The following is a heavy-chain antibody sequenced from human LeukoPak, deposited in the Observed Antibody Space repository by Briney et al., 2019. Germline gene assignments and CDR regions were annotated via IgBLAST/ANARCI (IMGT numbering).Heavy chain of an antibody. CDR1: GFTFSSYS. CDR2: ISSSSSYI. Sequence: GGSLRLSCAASGFTFSSYSMNWVRQAPGKGLEWVSSISSSSSYIYYADSVKGRFTISRDNAKNSLYLQMNSLRAEDTAVYYCARDRYYYDSSGYYSNWFDPWGQGTLVTVSS. V-gene: IGHV3-21*01. J-gene: IGHJ5*02. CDR3: ARDRYYYDSSGYYSNWFDP. D-gene: IGHD3-22*01.